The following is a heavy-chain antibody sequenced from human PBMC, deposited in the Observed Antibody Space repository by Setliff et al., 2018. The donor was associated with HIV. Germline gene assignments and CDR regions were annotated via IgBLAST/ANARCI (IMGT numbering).Heavy chain of an antibody. CDR3: ASGRGAKGGYDYFGS. CDR1: GGSISSSSYY. V-gene: IGHV4-39*01. J-gene: IGHJ4*02. D-gene: IGHD5-12*01. Sequence: SETLSLTCTVSGGSISSSSYYWGWIRQPPGKGLEWIGSIYYSGSTYYNPSLKSRVTISIDTSKNQFYLQLTSVTAADTALYYCASGRGAKGGYDYFGSWGQGTLVTVSS. CDR2: IYYSGST.